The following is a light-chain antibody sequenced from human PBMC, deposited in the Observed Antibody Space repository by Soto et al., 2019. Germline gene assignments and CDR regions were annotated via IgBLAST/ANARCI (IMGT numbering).Light chain of an antibody. CDR2: AAS. CDR1: HVISSW. J-gene: IGKJ2*01. CDR3: QQTNNFPYT. Sequence: DIQMTQSPASVSASVGDRVTITCRASHVISSWLAWYQQKPGKAPKLLIYAASRLQSGVPSRFSGSESGADFTLTISSLQPEDVATYYCQQTNNFPYTFGQGTKLASK. V-gene: IGKV1-12*01.